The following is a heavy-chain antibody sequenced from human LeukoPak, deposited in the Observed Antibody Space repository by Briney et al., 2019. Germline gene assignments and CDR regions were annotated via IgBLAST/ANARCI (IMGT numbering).Heavy chain of an antibody. V-gene: IGHV1-46*01. Sequence: ASVTVSCKASGYTFPSYFMHWVRQAPGQGLEWMGIINPTGGSTTYAQKFQGRVTMTRDTSTSTVYMELSSLRSDDTAVYYCARTAARRFDYWGQGTLVAVSS. CDR2: INPTGGST. D-gene: IGHD6-6*01. CDR3: ARTAARRFDY. J-gene: IGHJ4*02. CDR1: GYTFPSYF.